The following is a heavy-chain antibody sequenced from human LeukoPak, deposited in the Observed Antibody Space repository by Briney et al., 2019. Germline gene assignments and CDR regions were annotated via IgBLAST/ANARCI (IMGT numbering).Heavy chain of an antibody. J-gene: IGHJ4*02. CDR2: IYTDGST. Sequence: SETLSLTCTVSGGSTSNSFWSWIRQPAGKGLEWIGRIYTDGSTNSNPSLRSRLSMSLDTSKNQFSLKLTSVTAADTAVYFCARAPSGCGGTCAFDYWGQGTLVTVSS. CDR1: GGSTSNSF. V-gene: IGHV4-4*07. D-gene: IGHD2-15*01. CDR3: ARAPSGCGGTCAFDY.